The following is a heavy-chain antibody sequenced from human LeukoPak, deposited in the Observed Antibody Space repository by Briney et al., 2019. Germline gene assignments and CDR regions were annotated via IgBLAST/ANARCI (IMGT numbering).Heavy chain of an antibody. CDR3: AKEGPYCTIGVCPFDF. V-gene: IGHV3-23*01. J-gene: IGHJ4*02. D-gene: IGHD2-8*01. CDR2: IKRDGFST. Sequence: GGSLRLSCAASGFTFDTYVMNWVRQAPGKGLEWVSSIKRDGFSTYYADSVKGRFTISRDISKNTLYLQMNSQRADETAAYNCAKEGPYCTIGVCPFDFWGQGTQVTVSS. CDR1: GFTFDTYV.